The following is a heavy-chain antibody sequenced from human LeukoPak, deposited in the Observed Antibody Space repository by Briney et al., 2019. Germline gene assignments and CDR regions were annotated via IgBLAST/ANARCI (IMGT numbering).Heavy chain of an antibody. CDR2: IYYSGST. J-gene: IGHJ4*02. V-gene: IGHV4-59*01. D-gene: IGHD4-17*01. CDR1: GGSISSYY. CDR3: ARGSTVTTRTLDY. Sequence: SETLSLTCTVSGGSISSYYWSWIRQPPGKGLEWIGYIYYSGSTNYNPSLKSRVTISVDTSKNQFSLKLSSVTAADTAVYYCARGSTVTTRTLDYWGQGTLVTVSS.